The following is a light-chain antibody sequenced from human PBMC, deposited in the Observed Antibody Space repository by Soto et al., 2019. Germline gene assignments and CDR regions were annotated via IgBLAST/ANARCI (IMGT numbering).Light chain of an antibody. J-gene: IGKJ2*01. V-gene: IGKV3-20*01. CDR3: QQYGISPPYT. CDR1: QSVASNY. CDR2: GAS. Sequence: EIVLTQSPGTLSLSPGERATLSCRASQSVASNYLAWYQQKPGQTPRLLIYGASSRATDIPDRFSGTGSGTDFTLTISRLEPEDFAVYYCQQYGISPPYTFGQGTKLVIK.